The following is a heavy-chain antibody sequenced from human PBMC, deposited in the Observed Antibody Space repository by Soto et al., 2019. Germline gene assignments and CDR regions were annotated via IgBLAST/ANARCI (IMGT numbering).Heavy chain of an antibody. CDR3: ARDLGSEQWFFDN. V-gene: IGHV4-31*03. D-gene: IGHD6-19*01. Sequence: SETLSLTCLVSGASVSGNGSYCSWIRQHPGKGLEFIGYIHNSGSTYSNPSLESRVAISIDTSKNQFSLRLNSVTAADTAVYYCARDLGSEQWFFDNWGQGILVTVSS. J-gene: IGHJ4*02. CDR1: GASVSGNGSY. CDR2: IHNSGST.